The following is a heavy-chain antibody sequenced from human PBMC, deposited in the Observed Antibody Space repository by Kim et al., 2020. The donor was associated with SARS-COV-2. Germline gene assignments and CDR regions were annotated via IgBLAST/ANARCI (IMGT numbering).Heavy chain of an antibody. V-gene: IGHV3-23*01. Sequence: GGSLRLSCAASGFTFSSYAMSWVRQAPGKGLEWVSAISGSGGSTYYADSVKGRFTISRDNSKNTLYLQMNSLRAEDTAVYYCAKVPPVGNPYYYYDYGMDVWGQGTTVTVSS. CDR2: ISGSGGST. CDR1: GFTFSSYA. CDR3: AKVPPVGNPYYYYDYGMDV. D-gene: IGHD7-27*01. J-gene: IGHJ6*02.